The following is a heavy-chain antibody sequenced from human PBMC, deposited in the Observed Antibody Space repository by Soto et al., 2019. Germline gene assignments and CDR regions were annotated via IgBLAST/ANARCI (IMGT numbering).Heavy chain of an antibody. V-gene: IGHV4-59*01. J-gene: IGHJ4*02. D-gene: IGHD3-22*01. CDR3: ARYYYDSSGYESFDY. Sequence: SETLSLTCTVSGGSISSYYWSWIRQPPGKGLEWIGYIYYSGSTNYNPSLKSRVTISVDTSKNQFSLKLSSVTAADTAVYYCARYYYDSSGYESFDYWGQGTLVTVS. CDR1: GGSISSYY. CDR2: IYYSGST.